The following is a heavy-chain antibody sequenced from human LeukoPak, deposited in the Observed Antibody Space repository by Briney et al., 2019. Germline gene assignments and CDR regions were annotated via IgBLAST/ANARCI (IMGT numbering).Heavy chain of an antibody. Sequence: SETLSLTCTVSGGSISSGDYYWSWIRQPPGKGLEWIGYIYYSGSTYYNPSLKSRVTISVDTSKNQLSLKLGSVTAADTAVYYCARDLLNEGNHLDYWGQGTLVTVSS. CDR2: IYYSGST. CDR1: GGSISSGDYY. D-gene: IGHD4-23*01. V-gene: IGHV4-30-4*01. J-gene: IGHJ4*02. CDR3: ARDLLNEGNHLDY.